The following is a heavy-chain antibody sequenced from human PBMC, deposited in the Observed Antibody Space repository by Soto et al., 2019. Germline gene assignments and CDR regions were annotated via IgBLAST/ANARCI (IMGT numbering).Heavy chain of an antibody. Sequence: KATETLSLTCAVSGGSISSSNWWSWVRQPPGKGLEWIGEIYHSGSTNYNPSLKSRVTISVDKSKNQFSLKLSSVTAADTAVYYCARAAELGYYYYGMDVWGQGTTVTVSS. D-gene: IGHD7-27*01. CDR3: ARAAELGYYYYGMDV. J-gene: IGHJ6*02. CDR2: IYHSGST. V-gene: IGHV4-4*02. CDR1: GGSISSSNW.